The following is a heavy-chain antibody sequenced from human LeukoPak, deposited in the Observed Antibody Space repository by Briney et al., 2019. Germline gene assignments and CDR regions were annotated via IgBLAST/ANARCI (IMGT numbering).Heavy chain of an antibody. Sequence: ASVKVSCKASGYTFTSYDINWVRQATGQGLEWMGWINPNSGGTNYAQKFQGRVTMTRDTSISTAYMELSRLRSDDTAVYYCARDGKSGSYEDLSDYWGQGTLVTVSS. V-gene: IGHV1-2*02. CDR3: ARDGKSGSYEDLSDY. D-gene: IGHD1-26*01. CDR1: GYTFTSYD. CDR2: INPNSGGT. J-gene: IGHJ4*02.